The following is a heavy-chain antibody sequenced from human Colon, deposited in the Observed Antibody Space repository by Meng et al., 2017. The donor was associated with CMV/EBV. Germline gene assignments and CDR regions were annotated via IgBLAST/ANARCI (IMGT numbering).Heavy chain of an antibody. V-gene: IGHV3-7*01. Sequence: GGSLRLSCAASGFTFSNYWMTWLRQAPGRGLELVAHIKEDGSEKYFVGSVKGRFTISRDNAKNSLYLQMNSLRAEDTAVYYCARDVHQDYYDSSGHEGYFDYWGQGTLVTVSS. CDR2: IKEDGSEK. CDR1: GFTFSNYW. CDR3: ARDVHQDYYDSSGHEGYFDY. D-gene: IGHD3-22*01. J-gene: IGHJ4*02.